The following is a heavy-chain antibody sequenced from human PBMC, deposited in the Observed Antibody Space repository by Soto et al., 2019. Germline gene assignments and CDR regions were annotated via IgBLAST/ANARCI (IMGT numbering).Heavy chain of an antibody. Sequence: GGSLRLSCAASGFTFSSYAMHWVRQAPGKGLEWVAVISYDGSNKYYADSVKGRFTISRDNSKNTLYLQMNSLRAEDTAVYYCARDPGLWSGYSIPRPLDYWGQGTLVTVSS. CDR3: ARDPGLWSGYSIPRPLDY. J-gene: IGHJ4*02. CDR2: ISYDGSNK. D-gene: IGHD3-3*01. V-gene: IGHV3-30-3*01. CDR1: GFTFSSYA.